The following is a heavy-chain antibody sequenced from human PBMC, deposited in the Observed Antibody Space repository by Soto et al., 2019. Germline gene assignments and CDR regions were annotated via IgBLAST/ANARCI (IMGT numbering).Heavy chain of an antibody. CDR1: GYTFTSYA. J-gene: IGHJ5*02. Sequence: ASVKVSCKASGYTFTSYAMNWVRQAPGQRLEWMGWINAGNGNTKYSQKFQGRVTITRDTSASTAYMELSSLRSEDTAVYYCARDPRYSYGNTWGQGTLVTGSS. CDR3: ARDPRYSYGNT. CDR2: INAGNGNT. V-gene: IGHV1-3*01. D-gene: IGHD5-18*01.